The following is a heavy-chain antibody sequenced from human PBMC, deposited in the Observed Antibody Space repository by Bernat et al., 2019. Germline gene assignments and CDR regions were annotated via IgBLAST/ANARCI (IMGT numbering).Heavy chain of an antibody. CDR3: AKEGQGEIAAAEKYYYGMDV. CDR2: ISYDGSNK. J-gene: IGHJ6*02. CDR1: GFTFSSYG. D-gene: IGHD6-13*01. V-gene: IGHV3-30*18. Sequence: QVQLVESGGGVVQPGRSLRLSCAASGFTFSSYGMHWVRQAPGKGLEWVAVISYDGSNKYYADSVKGRFTISRDNSKNTLYLQMNSLRAEDTAVYYCAKEGQGEIAAAEKYYYGMDVWGQGTTVTVSS.